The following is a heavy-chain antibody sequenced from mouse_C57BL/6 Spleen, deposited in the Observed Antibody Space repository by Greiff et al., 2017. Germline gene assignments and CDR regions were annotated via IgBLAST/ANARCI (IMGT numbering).Heavy chain of an antibody. D-gene: IGHD1-1*01. V-gene: IGHV1-77*01. Sequence: QVQLQQSGAELVKPGASVKISCKASGYTFTDYYINWVKQRPGQGLEWIGKSGPGSGSTYYNEKFKGKATLTADKSSSTAYMQLSSLTSEDSAVYFCARRGFITTDAMDYWGQGTSVTVSS. CDR3: ARRGFITTDAMDY. CDR2: SGPGSGST. J-gene: IGHJ4*01. CDR1: GYTFTDYY.